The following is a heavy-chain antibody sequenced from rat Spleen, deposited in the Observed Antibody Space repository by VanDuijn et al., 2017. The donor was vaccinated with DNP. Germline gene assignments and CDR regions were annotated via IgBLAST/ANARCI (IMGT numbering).Heavy chain of an antibody. CDR1: GYSITSNY. CDR2: ISYSGST. CDR3: ARGLNYGGSIYSWYFDF. V-gene: IGHV3-1*01. J-gene: IGHJ1*01. D-gene: IGHD1-11*01. Sequence: EVQLQESGPGLVKPSQSLSLTCSVTGYSITSNYWGWIRKFPGNKMEYIGHISYSGSTNYNPSLKSRFSITRDTSKNQFFLQLNSVTTEDTATYYCARGLNYGGSIYSWYFDFWGPGTMVTVSS.